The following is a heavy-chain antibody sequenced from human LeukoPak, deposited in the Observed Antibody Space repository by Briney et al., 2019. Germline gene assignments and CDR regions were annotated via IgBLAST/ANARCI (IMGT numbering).Heavy chain of an antibody. CDR3: ARLTPYSSYGYYYYGMDV. CDR1: GGTFSSYA. Sequence: SVKVSCKASGGTFSSYAISWVRQAPGQGLEWMGRIIPILGIANYAQKFQGRVTITADKSTSTAYMELSSLRSEDTAVYYCARLTPYSSYGYYYYGMDVWGQGTTVTVSS. J-gene: IGHJ6*02. CDR2: IIPILGIA. V-gene: IGHV1-69*04. D-gene: IGHD4-11*01.